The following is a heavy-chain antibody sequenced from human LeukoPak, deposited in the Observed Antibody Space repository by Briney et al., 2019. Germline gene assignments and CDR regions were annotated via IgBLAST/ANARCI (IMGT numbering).Heavy chain of an antibody. CDR3: ARAMSYCSGGSCYSRPDAFDI. D-gene: IGHD2-15*01. CDR1: GGSFSGYY. J-gene: IGHJ3*02. Sequence: PSETLSLTCAVYGGSFSGYYWSWIRQPPGKGLEGIGEINHSGSTNYNPSLKSRVTISVDTSKNQFSLKLSSVTAADTAVYYCARAMSYCSGGSCYSRPDAFDIWGQGTMVTVSS. CDR2: INHSGST. V-gene: IGHV4-34*01.